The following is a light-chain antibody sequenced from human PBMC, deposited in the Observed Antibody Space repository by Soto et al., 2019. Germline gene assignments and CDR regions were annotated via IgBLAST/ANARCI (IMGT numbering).Light chain of an antibody. J-gene: IGKJ5*01. Sequence: DIEMTQSPPSLSASVGDRVTITCQASQDIGNYLTWYQQRPVKAPKLLIYDASTLETGVPSRFSGSGSGTEFTLIISSLQPEDIAAYHCQQYDSLPITFGQGTRLEI. CDR1: QDIGNY. CDR2: DAS. CDR3: QQYDSLPIT. V-gene: IGKV1-33*01.